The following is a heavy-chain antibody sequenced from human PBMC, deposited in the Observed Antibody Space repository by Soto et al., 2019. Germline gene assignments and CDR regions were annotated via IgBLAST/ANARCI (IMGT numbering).Heavy chain of an antibody. Sequence: SETLSLTCTVSGGSISSGGYYWSWIRQHPGKGLEWIGYVYYSGSTYYNPSLKSRVTISVDTSKNQFSLKLSSVTAADTAVYYCARGAVDTAPYYYGRDVWGQGPTLTVCS. J-gene: IGHJ6*01. V-gene: IGHV4-31*03. CDR3: ARGAVDTAPYYYGRDV. CDR1: GGSISSGGYY. CDR2: VYYSGST. D-gene: IGHD5-18*01.